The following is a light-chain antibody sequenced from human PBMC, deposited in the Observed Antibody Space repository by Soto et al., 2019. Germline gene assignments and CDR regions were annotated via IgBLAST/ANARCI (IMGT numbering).Light chain of an antibody. Sequence: DIQLTQSPSFLSASVGDRVTITFRASQGISSYLAWYQQKPGKAPKLLIYAASSLQSGVPSRFSGSGSGTVFTLTISSLQPEDFATYYCQQSYSTPPITFGQGTRLEIK. J-gene: IGKJ5*01. CDR1: QGISSY. V-gene: IGKV1-39*01. CDR2: AAS. CDR3: QQSYSTPPIT.